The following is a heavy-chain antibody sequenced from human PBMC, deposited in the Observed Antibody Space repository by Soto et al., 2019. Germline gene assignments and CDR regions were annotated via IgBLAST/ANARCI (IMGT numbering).Heavy chain of an antibody. D-gene: IGHD3-3*01. J-gene: IGHJ5*02. CDR2: INQTGGT. V-gene: IGHV4-34*01. CDR1: GGSVNGYY. Sequence: PSETLSLTCAVYGGSVNGYYWNWIRQPPGKGLGWIGEINQTGGTHYNPSLKSRVTMSVXXXXXXFXLXLXXXTAAXTAIYDCATRITVFGLLIPPFDPWGQGTQVTVS. CDR3: ATRITVFGLLIPPFDP.